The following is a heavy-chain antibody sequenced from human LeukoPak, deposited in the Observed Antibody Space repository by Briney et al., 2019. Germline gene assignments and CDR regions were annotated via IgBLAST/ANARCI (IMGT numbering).Heavy chain of an antibody. Sequence: GESLRISCQTSGYTFIHYWISWVRQVPGKGLEWMGRIDPSDSYTNYGPPFQGHITISADRSLNTSYLQWSGLKASDTAMYFCARHGPTYFYDSSGVFDDWGRGTMVIVSS. J-gene: IGHJ3*01. CDR3: ARHGPTYFYDSSGVFDD. CDR2: IDPSDSYT. V-gene: IGHV5-10-1*01. CDR1: GYTFIHYW. D-gene: IGHD3-22*01.